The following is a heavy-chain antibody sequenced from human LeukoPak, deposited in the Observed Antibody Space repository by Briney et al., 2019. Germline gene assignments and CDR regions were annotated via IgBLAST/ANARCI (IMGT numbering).Heavy chain of an antibody. D-gene: IGHD2/OR15-2a*01. CDR1: GYTFTGYY. CDR2: IIPIFGTA. Sequence: GASVKVSCKASGYTFTGYYMHWVRQAPGQGLEWMGGIIPIFGTANYAQKFQGRVTITADESTSTAYMELSSLRSEDTAVYYCATEYKLIDAFDIWGQGTMVTVSS. CDR3: ATEYKLIDAFDI. J-gene: IGHJ3*02. V-gene: IGHV1-69*13.